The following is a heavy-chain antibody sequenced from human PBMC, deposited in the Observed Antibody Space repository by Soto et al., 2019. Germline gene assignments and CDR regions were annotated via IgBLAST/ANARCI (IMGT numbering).Heavy chain of an antibody. Sequence: GGSLRLSCAASGFTFSSYSMNWVRQAPGKGLEWVSSISSSSSYIYYADSVKGRFTISRDNAKNSLYLQMNSLTAEDTAVYYCAREGVHNYTEYYFDYWGQGTLVTVSS. D-gene: IGHD3-10*01. V-gene: IGHV3-21*01. CDR2: ISSSSSYI. J-gene: IGHJ4*02. CDR3: AREGVHNYTEYYFDY. CDR1: GFTFSSYS.